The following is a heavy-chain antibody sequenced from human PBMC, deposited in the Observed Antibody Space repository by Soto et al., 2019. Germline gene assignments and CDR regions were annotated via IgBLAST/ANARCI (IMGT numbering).Heavy chain of an antibody. Sequence: GVPLRLSCSASGFHFSSYSMNWVSQAPGKGLEWVSSISRSAGNTYYADSVKGRFTISRDNAKNSMYLQMNSLRAEDTAVYYCARDQVPGLDACDIWGQGTMVT. CDR3: ARDQVPGLDACDI. CDR2: ISRSAGNT. J-gene: IGHJ3*02. V-gene: IGHV3-21*01. CDR1: GFHFSSYS.